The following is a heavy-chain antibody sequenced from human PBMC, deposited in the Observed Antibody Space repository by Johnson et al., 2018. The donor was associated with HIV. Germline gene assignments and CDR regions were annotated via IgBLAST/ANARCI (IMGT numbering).Heavy chain of an antibody. CDR1: GFTVSSNE. CDR2: ISGGST. CDR3: AKDGDDGDEADGTKGAFDI. V-gene: IGHV3-38-3*01. J-gene: IGHJ3*02. Sequence: VQLVESRGVLVQPGGSLRLSCAASGFTVSSNEMSWVRQAPGKGLEWVSSISGGSTYYADSRKGRFTISRDDARNTLYLQMNSLRVEDTALYYCAKDGDDGDEADGTKGAFDIWGQGTMVTVSS. D-gene: IGHD2-2*01.